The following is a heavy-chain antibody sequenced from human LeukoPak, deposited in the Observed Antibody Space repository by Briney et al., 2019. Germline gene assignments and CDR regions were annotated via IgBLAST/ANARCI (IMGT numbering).Heavy chain of an antibody. CDR1: GFTCSDYE. CDR2: ISSSSSYI. V-gene: IGHV3-21*01. Sequence: GGSLRLSCAATGFTCSDYEMNWVRQAPGKGLEWGSSISSSSSYIYYADSVKGRFTISRDNAKNSLYLQMNSLRAEDTAVYYCASSLSSGYYVVFDYWGQGTLVTVSS. CDR3: ASSLSSGYYVVFDY. J-gene: IGHJ4*02. D-gene: IGHD3-22*01.